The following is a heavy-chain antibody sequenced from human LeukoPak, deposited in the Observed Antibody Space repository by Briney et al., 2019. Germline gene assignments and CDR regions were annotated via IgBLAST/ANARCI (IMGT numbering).Heavy chain of an antibody. D-gene: IGHD6-6*01. V-gene: IGHV3-48*01. J-gene: IGHJ6*03. CDR3: ARDTFELIAAHRYYYYMDV. Sequence: PGGSLRLSCAASGFTFSSYSMNWVRQAPGKGLEWVSYISSSSSTIYYADSVKGRFTISRDNAKNSLYLQMNSLRAEDTAVYYCARDTFELIAAHRYYYYMDVWGKGTTVTVSS. CDR2: ISSSSSTI. CDR1: GFTFSSYS.